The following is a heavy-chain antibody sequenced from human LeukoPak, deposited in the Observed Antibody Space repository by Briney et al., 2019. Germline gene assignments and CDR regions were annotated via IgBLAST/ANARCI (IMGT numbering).Heavy chain of an antibody. Sequence: GTLSLSCIVSGASPSSSTNLCGSIRQPPGKCIEWLGNIYYSWSTTYTPSLRSPVTMSAHRPKNQFTLNLTSVTAADTAVYYCARLSRGRYFDWIFDYWGQGTLVTVSS. J-gene: IGHJ4*02. CDR3: ARLSRGRYFDWIFDY. CDR2: IYYSWST. CDR1: GASPSSSTNL. D-gene: IGHD3-9*01. V-gene: IGHV4-39*01.